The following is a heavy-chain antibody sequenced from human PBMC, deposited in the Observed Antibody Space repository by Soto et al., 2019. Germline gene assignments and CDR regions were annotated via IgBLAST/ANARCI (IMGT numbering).Heavy chain of an antibody. CDR3: ARDLTIVPATHPRLENYGMDV. CDR2: ISPYNGHT. V-gene: IGHV1-18*01. CDR1: GYSFTSYG. J-gene: IGHJ6*02. Sequence: QVQLVQSAGEVKKPGASVKVSCKASGYSFTSYGISWVRRAPGQGLVWMGWISPYNGHTQFVERFQSRVTMTTDTSTKTAYMELRNLRSDDTAHYYCARDLTIVPATHPRLENYGMDVWGQGTTVIVSS. D-gene: IGHD2-2*01.